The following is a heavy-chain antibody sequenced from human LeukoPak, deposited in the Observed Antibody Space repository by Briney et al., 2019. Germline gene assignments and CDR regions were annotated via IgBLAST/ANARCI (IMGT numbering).Heavy chain of an antibody. CDR3: ASTVEGVVPAAIGYYYYGMDV. CDR2: ISSSSSYI. D-gene: IGHD2-2*02. CDR1: GFIVSTSY. V-gene: IGHV3-21*01. Sequence: GGSLRLSCAASGFIVSTSYMSWVRQAPGKGLEWVSSISSSSSYIYYADSVKGRFTISRDNAKNSLYLQMNSLRAEDTAVYYCASTVEGVVPAAIGYYYYGMDVWGQGTTVTVSS. J-gene: IGHJ6*02.